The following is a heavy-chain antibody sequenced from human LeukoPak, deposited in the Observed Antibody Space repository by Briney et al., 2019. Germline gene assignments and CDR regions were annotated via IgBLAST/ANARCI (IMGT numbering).Heavy chain of an antibody. V-gene: IGHV4-34*01. CDR1: GGSFSGYY. J-gene: IGHJ4*02. CDR3: ASASNRYIFDY. Sequence: SETLSLTCAVYGGSFSGYYWSWLRQPPGKGLEWIGEINHSGSTNYNPSLKSRVTISVDTSKNQFSLKLSSVTAADTAVYYCASASNRYIFDYWGQGTLVTVSS. D-gene: IGHD1-14*01. CDR2: INHSGST.